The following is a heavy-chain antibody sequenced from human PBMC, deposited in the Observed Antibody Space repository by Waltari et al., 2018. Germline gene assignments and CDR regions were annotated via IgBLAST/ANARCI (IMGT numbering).Heavy chain of an antibody. V-gene: IGHV4-4*02. CDR1: W. J-gene: IGHJ4*02. Sequence: WGSWVRQSPGKGLEWIGQIHHSGRTHYNPSFESRLSMSVDRSKNQFSLNLNSVTAADTAVYYCAGDRAIGLFFDYWGQGTLVTVSS. CDR2: IHHSGRT. D-gene: IGHD2-2*01. CDR3: AGDRAIGLFFDY.